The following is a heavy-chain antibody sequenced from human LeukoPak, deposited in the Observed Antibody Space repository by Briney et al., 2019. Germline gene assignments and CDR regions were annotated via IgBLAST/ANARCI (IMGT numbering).Heavy chain of an antibody. CDR3: ARAPYGNYGTLDY. D-gene: IGHD4-17*01. Sequence: PGGSLRLSCAASGNYWMHWVRQVPGKGLVWVSHINNDGSWTSYADSVKGRFTISKDSSKNSLYLQMYSLRTEDTALYYCARAPYGNYGTLDYWGQGTLVTVSS. V-gene: IGHV3-74*01. J-gene: IGHJ4*02. CDR1: GNYW. CDR2: INNDGSWT.